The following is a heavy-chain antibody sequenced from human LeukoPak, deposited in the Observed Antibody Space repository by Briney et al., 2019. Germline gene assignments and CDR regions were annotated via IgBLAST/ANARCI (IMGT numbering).Heavy chain of an antibody. D-gene: IGHD3-10*01. CDR3: AREGVHYYGSGSYRDY. V-gene: IGHV1-69*01. J-gene: IGHJ4*02. Sequence: SVKVSCKASGGTFSSYAISWVRQAPGQGLEWMGGIIPIFGTANSAQKFQGRVTITADESTSTAYMELSSLRSEDTAVYYCAREGVHYYGSGSYRDYWGQGTLVTVSS. CDR1: GGTFSSYA. CDR2: IIPIFGTA.